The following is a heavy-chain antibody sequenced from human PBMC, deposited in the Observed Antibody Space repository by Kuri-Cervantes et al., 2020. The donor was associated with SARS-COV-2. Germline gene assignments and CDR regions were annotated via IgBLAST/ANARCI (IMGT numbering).Heavy chain of an antibody. CDR3: ATGFYRAMVPEEDYYYGMDV. CDR2: ISAYNGNT. Sequence: ASVKVSCKASGYTFTSYGISWVRQAPGQGLEWMGWISAYNGNTNYAQKLQGRVTMTTDTSTSTAYMELSSLRSEDTAVYYCATGFYRAMVPEEDYYYGMDVWGQGTTVTVSS. V-gene: IGHV1-18*04. CDR1: GYTFTSYG. D-gene: IGHD5-18*01. J-gene: IGHJ6*02.